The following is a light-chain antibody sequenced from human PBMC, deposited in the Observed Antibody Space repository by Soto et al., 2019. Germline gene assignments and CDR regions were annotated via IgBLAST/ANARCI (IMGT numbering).Light chain of an antibody. J-gene: IGLJ1*01. CDR1: SSDVGGYNF. CDR2: EVI. V-gene: IGLV2-14*01. CDR3: SSYTGRITPPDV. Sequence: QSVLTQPASVSGSPGQSITISCTGTSSDVGGYNFVSWYQQQPGKAPKLMIYEVINRPSGVSNRFSGSKSGNTASLTISGLQAEDEADYYCSSYTGRITPPDVFGTGTKLTVL.